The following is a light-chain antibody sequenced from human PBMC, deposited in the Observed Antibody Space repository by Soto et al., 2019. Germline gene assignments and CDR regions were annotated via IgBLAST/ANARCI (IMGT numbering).Light chain of an antibody. V-gene: IGLV2-14*01. CDR1: SSDVGGYNH. CDR2: EVS. CDR3: QSYDKRLTAYV. Sequence: QSALTQPASVSGSPGQSITISCTGTSSDVGGYNHVSWYQQHPGKAPKLTIYEVSNRPSGVSNRFSGSKSGNTASLTISGLQAEDEGHYYCQSYDKRLTAYVFGTGTKLTVL. J-gene: IGLJ1*01.